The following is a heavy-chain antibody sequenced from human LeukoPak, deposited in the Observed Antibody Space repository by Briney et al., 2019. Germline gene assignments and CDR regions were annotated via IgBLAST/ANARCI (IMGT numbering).Heavy chain of an antibody. V-gene: IGHV3-30*15. D-gene: IGHD2-8*01. Sequence: GRSLTLSCAASGFTFSIFSIHWVRQPPGKGLDWVAIISKDGSIKYYADSVKGRFTISRDNSENTLYLQMSSLTADDTAIYYCARDSGVFDYWGQGTLVTVSS. CDR3: ARDSGVFDY. CDR2: ISKDGSIK. CDR1: GFTFSIFS. J-gene: IGHJ4*02.